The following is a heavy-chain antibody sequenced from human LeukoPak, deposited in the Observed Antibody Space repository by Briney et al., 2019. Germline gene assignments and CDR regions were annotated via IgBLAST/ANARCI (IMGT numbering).Heavy chain of an antibody. J-gene: IGHJ6*02. CDR3: AKKTGYDRGGMDV. CDR2: IISGGSI. Sequence: GGSLRLSCAASGFTFSSSSMNWVRQAPGKGLEWVSSIISGGSIYYADSVKGRFTISRDNAKSSLYLQMNSLRAEDTAVYFCAKKTGYDRGGMDVWGPGTTVTVSS. D-gene: IGHD3-9*01. V-gene: IGHV3-21*03. CDR1: GFTFSSSS.